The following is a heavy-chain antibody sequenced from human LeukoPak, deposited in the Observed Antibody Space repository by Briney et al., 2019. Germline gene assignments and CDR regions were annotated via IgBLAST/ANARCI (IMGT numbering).Heavy chain of an antibody. CDR3: ARESEPQVGATPSYYFDY. V-gene: IGHV3-30*04. D-gene: IGHD1-26*01. J-gene: IGHJ4*02. CDR1: GFTFSSYA. CDR2: ISYGGNNQ. Sequence: PGGSLRLSCAGSGFTFSSYAMHWVRQAPGKGLEWVAVISYGGNNQYYGDSVKGRFTISRDNAKNSLYLQMNSLRAEDTAVYYCARESEPQVGATPSYYFDYWGQGTLVTVSS.